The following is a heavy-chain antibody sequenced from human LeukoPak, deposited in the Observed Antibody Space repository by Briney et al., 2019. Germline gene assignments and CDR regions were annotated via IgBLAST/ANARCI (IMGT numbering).Heavy chain of an antibody. D-gene: IGHD3-10*01. J-gene: IGHJ4*02. CDR3: AKYYYGSGSVFDY. Sequence: GGSLRLSCAASGFSLSSYAMSWVRHAPGEGRGWVSAISGRGGSTYYADSVKGRFTISRDKSKNTLYLQMNSLRAEDTAVYYCAKYYYGSGSVFDYWGQGTLVTVSS. CDR2: ISGRGGST. V-gene: IGHV3-23*01. CDR1: GFSLSSYA.